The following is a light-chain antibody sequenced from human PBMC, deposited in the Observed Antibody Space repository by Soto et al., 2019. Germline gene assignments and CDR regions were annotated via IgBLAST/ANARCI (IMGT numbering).Light chain of an antibody. CDR3: TSYTNTTPFF. Sequence: QSVLTQPASVSGSPGQSITISCTGTSSDVGGYNYVSWYQQHPGKAPKLMIYDVSNWPSGVSNRFSGSKSGNTASLTISGLQSKDEADYYCTSYTNTTPFFFGPGTKFPVL. CDR2: DVS. CDR1: SSDVGGYNY. J-gene: IGLJ1*01. V-gene: IGLV2-14*01.